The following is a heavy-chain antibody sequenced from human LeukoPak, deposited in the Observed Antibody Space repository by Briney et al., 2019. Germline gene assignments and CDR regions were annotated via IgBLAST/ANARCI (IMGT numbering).Heavy chain of an antibody. CDR1: GFTFNSYA. Sequence: GGTLRLSCAASGFTFNSYAMSWVRQAPGKGLEWVSAISGSGGSTYYADSVKGRFTISRDTSKYTLYLHMNSLRAEDTAVYYCARDVGDGGSLGFDYWGQGTLVTVSS. CDR3: ARDVGDGGSLGFDY. V-gene: IGHV3-23*01. J-gene: IGHJ4*02. CDR2: ISGSGGST. D-gene: IGHD2-15*01.